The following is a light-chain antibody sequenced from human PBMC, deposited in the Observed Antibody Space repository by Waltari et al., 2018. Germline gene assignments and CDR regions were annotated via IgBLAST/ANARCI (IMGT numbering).Light chain of an antibody. CDR1: RSNIGSNS. Sequence: QSVLTQPPSASGTPGQRVTISCSGSRSNIGSNSVYWSQQLPGTAPKLLIYRNNQRPSGVPDRFSGSKSGTSASLAISGLRSEDEADYYCAAWDDSLSGPVVFGGGTKLTVL. CDR3: AAWDDSLSGPVV. CDR2: RNN. J-gene: IGLJ2*01. V-gene: IGLV1-47*01.